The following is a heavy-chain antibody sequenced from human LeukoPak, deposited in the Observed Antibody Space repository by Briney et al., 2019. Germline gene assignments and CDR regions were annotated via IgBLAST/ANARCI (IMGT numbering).Heavy chain of an antibody. CDR3: AKDLELTYYYGSGKGGIDY. J-gene: IGHJ4*02. V-gene: IGHV3-30*02. Sequence: GGSLRLSCAASGFTFSNYWMNWVRQAPGKGLEWVAFIRYDGSNKYYADSVKGRFTISRDNSKNTLYLQMNSLRAEDTAVYYCAKDLELTYYYGSGKGGIDYWGQGTLVTVSS. D-gene: IGHD3-10*01. CDR2: IRYDGSNK. CDR1: GFTFSNYW.